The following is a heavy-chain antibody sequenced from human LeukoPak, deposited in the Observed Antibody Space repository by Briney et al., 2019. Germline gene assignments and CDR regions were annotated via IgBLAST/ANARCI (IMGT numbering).Heavy chain of an antibody. J-gene: IGHJ3*02. CDR2: IYSGGST. D-gene: IGHD3-3*01. CDR1: GFTVSSNY. CDR3: ARDRVSYYDFWSGYSDAFDI. V-gene: IGHV3-66*02. Sequence: TGGSLRLSCAVSGFTVSSNYMSWVRQAPGKGLEWVSVIYSGGSTYYADSVKGRFTISRDNSKDTLYLQMNSLRAEDTAVYYCARDRVSYYDFWSGYSDAFDIWGQGTMVTVSS.